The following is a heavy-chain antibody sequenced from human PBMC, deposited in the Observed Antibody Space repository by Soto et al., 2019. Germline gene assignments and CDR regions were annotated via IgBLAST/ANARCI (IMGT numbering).Heavy chain of an antibody. V-gene: IGHV3-11*01. CDR1: GFTFSDYY. CDR2: ISGSGNTR. Sequence: QVQLVESGGGLVKPGGSLRLSCAASGFTFSDYYMSWIRQAPGKGLEWVSYISGSGNTRYHAVSVKGRFTISRDNVKNLLYPHMNSLRVEDTAVYYCGAYSRGDVPLWGQGTLVTVSS. D-gene: IGHD2-21*01. CDR3: GAYSRGDVPL. J-gene: IGHJ4*02.